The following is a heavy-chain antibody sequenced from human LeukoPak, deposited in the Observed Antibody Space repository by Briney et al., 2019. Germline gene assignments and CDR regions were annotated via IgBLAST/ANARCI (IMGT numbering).Heavy chain of an antibody. V-gene: IGHV3-30-3*01. CDR1: GFTFSSYA. D-gene: IGHD6-13*01. Sequence: GRSLRLSCAASGFTFSSYAMHWVRQAPGKGLEWVAVMSYDVSNKYHADSVKGRFTISRDNSKNTLYLQMNSLRAEDTAVYYCARDESLYSSSWYPLGYWGQGNLVTVSS. CDR2: MSYDVSNK. CDR3: ARDESLYSSSWYPLGY. J-gene: IGHJ4*02.